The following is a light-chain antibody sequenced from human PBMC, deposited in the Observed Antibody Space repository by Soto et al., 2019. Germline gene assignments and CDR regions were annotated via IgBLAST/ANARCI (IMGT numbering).Light chain of an antibody. CDR2: GDN. CDR1: SSNIGSFYD. Sequence: QLVLTQPPSVSGAPGQRVTIHCTGSSSNIGSFYDVHWYQQLPGTVPKLLIYGDNNRPSGVPDRFSGSKSGTAASLAITGLQAEDEADYYCQSYDNSLNHVVFGGGTKLTVL. CDR3: QSYDNSLNHVV. V-gene: IGLV1-40*01. J-gene: IGLJ2*01.